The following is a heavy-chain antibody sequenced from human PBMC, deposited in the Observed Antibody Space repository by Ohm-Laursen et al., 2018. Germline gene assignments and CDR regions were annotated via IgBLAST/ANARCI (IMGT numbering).Heavy chain of an antibody. V-gene: IGHV3-7*01. CDR2: IKQDGSEK. CDR3: ARKWGLQIVDY. Sequence: SLRLSCAASGFTFSYYWMSWVRQAPGKGLEWVANIKQDGSEKYYVDSVKGRFTISRDNAKNSLYLQMHSLRAEDTAVYYCARKWGLQIVDYWGQGTLVTVSS. J-gene: IGHJ4*02. CDR1: GFTFSYYW. D-gene: IGHD1-26*01.